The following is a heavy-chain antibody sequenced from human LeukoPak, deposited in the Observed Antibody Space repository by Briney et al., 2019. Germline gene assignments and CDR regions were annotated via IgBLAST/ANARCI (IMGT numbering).Heavy chain of an antibody. CDR1: GFSFDDYA. V-gene: IGHV3-43D*04. CDR3: AKDISQRCSGGSCYSDVVFQH. Sequence: AGGSPRLSCAAAGFSFDDYAMHWIRQAPGKGLEWDSLISWDGGSTYYADSVKGRFTISRDNSKNSLYLQMNSLRAEDTALYYCAKDISQRCSGGSCYSDVVFQHWGQGTLVTVSS. D-gene: IGHD2-15*01. CDR2: ISWDGGST. J-gene: IGHJ1*01.